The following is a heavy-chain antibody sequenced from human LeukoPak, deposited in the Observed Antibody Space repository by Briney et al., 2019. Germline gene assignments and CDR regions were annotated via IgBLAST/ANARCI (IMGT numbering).Heavy chain of an antibody. V-gene: IGHV3-33*01. Sequence: PGGSLRLSCAASGFTSSPYGMHWVRQAPGKGLEWVAVIWHDGSNKFYVDSVKGRFTISRDNSKNTLYLQMNSLRAEDTAVYYCARGIGSTVFFDHWGQGTLVTVSS. D-gene: IGHD4-17*01. CDR2: IWHDGSNK. J-gene: IGHJ4*02. CDR1: GFTSSPYG. CDR3: ARGIGSTVFFDH.